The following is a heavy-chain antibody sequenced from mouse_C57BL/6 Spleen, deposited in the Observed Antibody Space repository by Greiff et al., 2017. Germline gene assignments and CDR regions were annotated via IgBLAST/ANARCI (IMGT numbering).Heavy chain of an antibody. V-gene: IGHV1-81*01. D-gene: IGHD2-4*01. J-gene: IGHJ4*01. CDR1: GYTFTSYG. Sequence: VMLVESGAELARPGASVKLSCKASGYTFTSYGISWVKQRTGQGLEWIGEIYPRSGNTYYNEKFKGKATLTADKSSSTAYMELRSLTSEDSAVYFCARKDYYDYDGNAMDYWGQGTSVTVSS. CDR2: IYPRSGNT. CDR3: ARKDYYDYDGNAMDY.